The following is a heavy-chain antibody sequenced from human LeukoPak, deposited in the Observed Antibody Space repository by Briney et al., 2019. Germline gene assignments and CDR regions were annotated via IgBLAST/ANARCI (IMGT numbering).Heavy chain of an antibody. Sequence: GGSLRLSCAASGFTFSSYAMSWVRQAPGKGLEWVSAISGSGGSTYYVDSVKGRFTISRDNSKNTLYLQMNSLRVEDTAVYYCARDIYYDSSGYDYWGQGTLVTVSS. CDR1: GFTFSSYA. CDR3: ARDIYYDSSGYDY. V-gene: IGHV3-23*01. D-gene: IGHD3-22*01. CDR2: ISGSGGST. J-gene: IGHJ4*02.